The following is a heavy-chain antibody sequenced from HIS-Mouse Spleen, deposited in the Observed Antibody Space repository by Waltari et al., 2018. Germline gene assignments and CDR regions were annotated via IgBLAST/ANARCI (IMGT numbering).Heavy chain of an antibody. CDR2: IGTAGDT. CDR3: ARGYSNYVPYFDY. CDR1: GFTFSSYD. Sequence: EVQLVESGGGLVQPGGSLRLSCAASGFTFSSYDMHWVRQATGTGLEWVSAIGTAGDTYYPGSVKGRFTISRENAKNSVYLQMNSLRAGDTAVYYCARGYSNYVPYFDYWGQGTLVTVSS. D-gene: IGHD4-4*01. J-gene: IGHJ4*02. V-gene: IGHV3-13*01.